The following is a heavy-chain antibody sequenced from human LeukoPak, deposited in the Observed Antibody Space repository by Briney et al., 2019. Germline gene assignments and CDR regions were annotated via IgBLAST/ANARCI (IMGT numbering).Heavy chain of an antibody. CDR3: TKGLWAGVSAARD. J-gene: IGHJ4*02. CDR1: GFTVSSNY. V-gene: IGHV3-66*01. D-gene: IGHD3-10*01. CDR2: IYTGGDT. Sequence: GGSLRLSCTASGFTVSSNYMSWVRQAPGKGLEWVSGIYTGGDTYYADSVKDRFTISRDNSKNTLYLQMNSLRAEDTAVYYCTKGLWAGVSAARDWGQGTLVTVSS.